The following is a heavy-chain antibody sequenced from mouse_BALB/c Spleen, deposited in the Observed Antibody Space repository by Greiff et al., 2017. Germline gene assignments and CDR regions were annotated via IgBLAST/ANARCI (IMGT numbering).Heavy chain of an antibody. Sequence: DVKLVESGGGLVKPGGSLKLSCAASGFTFSSYAMSWVRQSPEKRLEWVAEISSGGSYTYYPDTVTGRFTISRDNAKNTLYLEMSSLRSEDTAMYYCARDRSDYAWFAYWGQGTLVTVSA. J-gene: IGHJ3*01. D-gene: IGHD2-4*01. CDR2: ISSGGSYT. CDR1: GFTFSSYA. CDR3: ARDRSDYAWFAY. V-gene: IGHV5-9-4*01.